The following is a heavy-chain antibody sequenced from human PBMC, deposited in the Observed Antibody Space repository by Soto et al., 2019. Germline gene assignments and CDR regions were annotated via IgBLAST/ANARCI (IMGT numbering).Heavy chain of an antibody. D-gene: IGHD3-10*01. CDR3: ARGGEPLGYYGLDV. J-gene: IGHJ6*02. Sequence: PSETLSLPCSVSGGSVRSGNHFWNWIRQPPGRRLEWLGYMYYTGVTNYNPSLKSRVSTSVDTSKNQFSLKLTSLTAADTAVYYCARGGEPLGYYGLDVWGQGITVTVSS. CDR2: MYYTGVT. V-gene: IGHV4-61*01. CDR1: GGSVRSGNHF.